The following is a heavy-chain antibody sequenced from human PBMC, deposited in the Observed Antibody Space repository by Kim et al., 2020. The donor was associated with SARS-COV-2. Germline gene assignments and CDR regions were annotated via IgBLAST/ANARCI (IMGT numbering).Heavy chain of an antibody. Sequence: SETLSLICTVSGGSMSSGAYYWSWIRQHPGEGLEWIGFMYYSGSTHYNPSLKSRVTISVDTSKNQFSLKLSSVTAADTAVYYCARVPGPATGYFDYWGQGTLVTVSS. CDR3: ARVPGPATGYFDY. CDR1: GGSMSSGAYY. D-gene: IGHD1-26*01. J-gene: IGHJ4*02. V-gene: IGHV4-31*03. CDR2: MYYSGST.